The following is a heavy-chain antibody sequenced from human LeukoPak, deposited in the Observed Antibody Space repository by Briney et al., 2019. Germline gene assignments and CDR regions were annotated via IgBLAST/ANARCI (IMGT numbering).Heavy chain of an antibody. D-gene: IGHD2-2*01. CDR3: ASLKYQLLYY. CDR2: ISGSGGST. CDR1: GFSVTRNY. Sequence: GGSLRLSCAASGFSVTRNYVSWVRQAPGKGLEWVSAISGSGGSTYYADSVKGRFTISRDNSKNTLYLQMNSLRAEDTAVYYCASLKYQLLYYWGQGTLVTVSS. J-gene: IGHJ4*02. V-gene: IGHV3-23*01.